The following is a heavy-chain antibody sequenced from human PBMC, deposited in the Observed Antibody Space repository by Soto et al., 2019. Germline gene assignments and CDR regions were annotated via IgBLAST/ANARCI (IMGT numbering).Heavy chain of an antibody. CDR2: ISNDASTT. CDR3: ARDEGRRRPEYFLH. Sequence: EVQLVEFGGGLVQPGGSLRLSCAASGFTFNSYWMHWVRQAPGKGLVWVSRISNDASTTNYADSVKGRFTISTHNAKHTLYLQMSSPRAEDTAVYYCARDEGRRRPEYFLHWGQGTLVTVPS. CDR1: GFTFNSYW. V-gene: IGHV3-74*01. D-gene: IGHD6-25*01. J-gene: IGHJ1*01.